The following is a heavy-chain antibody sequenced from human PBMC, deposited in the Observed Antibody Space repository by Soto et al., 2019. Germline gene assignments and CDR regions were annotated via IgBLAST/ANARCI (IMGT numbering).Heavy chain of an antibody. Sequence: QVQLQESGPGLVKPSQTLSLTCTVSGGSISSGNYYWSWIRQPPGKGLEWIGFISYSGSTYYNLSLKSRITISVDTSKNQFSLNLSFVTAADTAVYYCATRGNTATRLYYFDFWGQGTLVTVSS. D-gene: IGHD4-17*01. V-gene: IGHV4-30-4*01. CDR1: GGSISSGNYY. CDR2: ISYSGST. CDR3: ATRGNTATRLYYFDF. J-gene: IGHJ4*02.